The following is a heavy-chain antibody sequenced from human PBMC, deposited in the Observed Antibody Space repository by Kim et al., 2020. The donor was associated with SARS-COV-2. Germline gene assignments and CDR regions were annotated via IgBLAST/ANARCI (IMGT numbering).Heavy chain of an antibody. V-gene: IGHV4-59*01. CDR2: IYYSGST. CDR1: GGSISSYY. CDR3: ARDLLIPAATKSYYYYGMDV. D-gene: IGHD2-2*01. Sequence: SETLSLTCTVSGGSISSYYWSWIRQPPGKGLEWIGYIYYSGSTNYNPSLKSRVTISVDTSKNQFSLKLSSVTAADTAVYYCARDLLIPAATKSYYYYGMDVWGQGTTVTVSS. J-gene: IGHJ6*02.